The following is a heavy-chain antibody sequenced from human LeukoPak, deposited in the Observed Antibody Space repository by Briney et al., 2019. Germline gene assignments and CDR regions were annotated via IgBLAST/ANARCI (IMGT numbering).Heavy chain of an antibody. CDR2: IYYSGNT. D-gene: IGHD1-20*01. CDR3: ARDLYSWNS. CDR1: GGSISSYY. Sequence: SETLSLTCTVSGGSISSYYWSSIRQPPGKGLEWIGFIYYSGNTNYNPSLKSRVTISVDTSKNQFSLKLSSVTAADTAVYYCARDLYSWNSWGQGTLVTVSS. J-gene: IGHJ4*02. V-gene: IGHV4-59*01.